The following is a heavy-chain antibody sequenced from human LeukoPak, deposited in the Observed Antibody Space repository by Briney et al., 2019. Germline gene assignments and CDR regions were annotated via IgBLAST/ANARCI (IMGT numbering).Heavy chain of an antibody. Sequence: ASVKVSCKASGYTFTSYYMHWVRQAPGQGLEWMGWISAYNGNTNYAQKLQGRVTMTTDTSTSTAYMELRSLRSDDTAVYYCARVGGTNWNDGAWFDPWGQGTLVTVSS. D-gene: IGHD1-1*01. V-gene: IGHV1-18*04. CDR2: ISAYNGNT. CDR3: ARVGGTNWNDGAWFDP. CDR1: GYTFTSYY. J-gene: IGHJ5*02.